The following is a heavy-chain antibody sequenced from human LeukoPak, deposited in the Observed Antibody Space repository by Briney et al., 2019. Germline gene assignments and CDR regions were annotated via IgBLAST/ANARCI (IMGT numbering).Heavy chain of an antibody. Sequence: GRSLRLSCAASGFTFDDYAMHWVRQAPGKGLEWVPGISWNSGSIGYADSVKGRFTISRDNAKNSLYLQMNGLRAEDTALYYCARATDSDAFDIWGQGTMVTVSS. CDR1: GFTFDDYA. CDR2: ISWNSGSI. D-gene: IGHD3/OR15-3a*01. V-gene: IGHV3-9*01. CDR3: ARATDSDAFDI. J-gene: IGHJ3*02.